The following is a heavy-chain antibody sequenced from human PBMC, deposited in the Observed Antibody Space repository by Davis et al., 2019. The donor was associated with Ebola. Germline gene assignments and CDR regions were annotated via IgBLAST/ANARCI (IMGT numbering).Heavy chain of an antibody. CDR2: INAGNGNT. V-gene: IGHV1-3*01. D-gene: IGHD1-26*01. Sequence: ASVKVSCKASGYTFTSYAMHWVHQAPGQRLEWMGWINAGNGNTKYSQKFQGRVTITRDTSASTAYMELSSLRSEDTAVYYCARDPTYSGSYYGWFDPWGQGTLVTVSS. J-gene: IGHJ5*02. CDR1: GYTFTSYA. CDR3: ARDPTYSGSYYGWFDP.